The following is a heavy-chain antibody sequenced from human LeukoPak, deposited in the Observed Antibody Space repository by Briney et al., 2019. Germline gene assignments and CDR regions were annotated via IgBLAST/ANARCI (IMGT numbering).Heavy chain of an antibody. CDR2: IGGSGSDI. CDR3: AEGKQLWPYDY. Sequence: GGSLRLSCTASGFTFSSYAMSWVRQAPGKGLEWVSGIGGSGSDIYYSDSVKGRFTISRDSSKNTLYLQMNSLRAEDTAVYYCAEGKQLWPYDYWGQGTLVTVSS. D-gene: IGHD5-18*01. V-gene: IGHV3-23*01. J-gene: IGHJ4*02. CDR1: GFTFSSYA.